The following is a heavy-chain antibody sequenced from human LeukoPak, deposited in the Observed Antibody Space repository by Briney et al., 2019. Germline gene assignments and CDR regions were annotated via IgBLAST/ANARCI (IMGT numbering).Heavy chain of an antibody. D-gene: IGHD6-13*01. Sequence: GASVKVSCKASGYTFTGYYMHWVRQAPGQGLEWMGWINPNSGGTNYAQKFQGRVTMTRDTSISTAYMELSRLRSDDTAVYYCARVYPGAIAAAGNYWGQGTLVTVSS. CDR1: GYTFTGYY. CDR2: INPNSGGT. CDR3: ARVYPGAIAAAGNY. J-gene: IGHJ4*02. V-gene: IGHV1-2*02.